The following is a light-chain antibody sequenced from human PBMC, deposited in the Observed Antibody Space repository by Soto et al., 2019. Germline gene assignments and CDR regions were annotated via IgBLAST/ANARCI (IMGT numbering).Light chain of an antibody. CDR3: QQYYNLWT. CDR1: QSVSSN. V-gene: IGKV3-15*01. Sequence: EIVMTQSPATLSVSPGDRATLSCRASQSVSSNLAWYQQKPGQAPRLLIYGASTRATGIPARFSGSGSGTEFTLTISSLQSEDFAVYYCQQYYNLWTFGQGTKVDIK. J-gene: IGKJ1*01. CDR2: GAS.